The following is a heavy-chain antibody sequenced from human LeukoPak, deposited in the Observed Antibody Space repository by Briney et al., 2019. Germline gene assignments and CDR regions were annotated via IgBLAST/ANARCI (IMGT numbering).Heavy chain of an antibody. CDR2: INPNSGGT. D-gene: IGHD6-6*01. V-gene: IGHV1-2*02. CDR1: GYTFTGYY. CDR3: ARDSARIAARRGEVQFGY. J-gene: IGHJ4*02. Sequence: ASVKVSCKASGYTFTGYYIHWVRHAPGQGLEWMGWINPNSGGTNYAQKLQGRVTMTRDTSISTAYMELSRLRSDDTAVYYCARDSARIAARRGEVQFGYWRQRTLVTVSS.